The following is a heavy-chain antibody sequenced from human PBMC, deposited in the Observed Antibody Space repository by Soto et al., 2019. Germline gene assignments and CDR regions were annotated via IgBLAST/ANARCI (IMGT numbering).Heavy chain of an antibody. D-gene: IGHD1-26*01. CDR1: GYTFTSYA. CDR3: ARGGGTYYYDFDI. V-gene: IGHV1-3*01. CDR2: SNAGNGNT. Sequence: ASVKVSCKASGYTFTSYAMHWVRQAPGQRLEWMGWSNAGNGNTKYSQKFQGRVTITRDTSAGTAYMELSSLRSEDTAVYYCARGGGTYYYDFDIWGQGTMVTVSS. J-gene: IGHJ3*02.